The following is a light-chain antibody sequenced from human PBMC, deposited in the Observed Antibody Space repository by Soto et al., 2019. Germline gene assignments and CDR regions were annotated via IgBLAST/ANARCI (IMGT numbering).Light chain of an antibody. CDR1: QSVTSDY. J-gene: IGKJ1*01. CDR2: AIS. CDR3: QQHRSSPLT. Sequence: EIVLTQSPGTLSLSPGESAALSCRASQSVTSDYLVWYRQKPGQAPRLLIYAISSRAAGIPDRFSGSGSGTDFTLTITRLEPEDSAVYYCQQHRSSPLTFGQGTRVEV. V-gene: IGKV3-20*01.